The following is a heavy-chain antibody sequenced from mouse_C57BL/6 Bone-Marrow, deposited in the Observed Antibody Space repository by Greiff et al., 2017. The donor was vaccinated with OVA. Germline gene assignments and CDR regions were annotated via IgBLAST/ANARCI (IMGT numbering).Heavy chain of an antibody. CDR1: GFNIKDDY. CDR3: TTKGVFDY. CDR2: IDPENGDT. V-gene: IGHV14-4*01. J-gene: IGHJ2*01. Sequence: EVKLVESGAELVRPGASVKLSCTASGFNIKDDYMHWVKQRPEQGLEWIGWIDPENGDTEYASKFQGKATITADTSSNTAYLQLSSLTSEDTAVYYCTTKGVFDYWGQGTTLTVSS.